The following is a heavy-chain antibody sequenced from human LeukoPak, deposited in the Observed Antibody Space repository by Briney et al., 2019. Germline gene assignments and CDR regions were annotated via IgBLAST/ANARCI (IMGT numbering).Heavy chain of an antibody. CDR3: ARATRLTYSSGWYYFDY. J-gene: IGHJ4*02. V-gene: IGHV3-53*04. Sequence: RSGGSLRLSCAASGFTVSSDYMSWVRQAPGKGLEWVSVIYSGGSTYHADSVKGRFTISRHNSKNTLYLQMNSLRAEDTAVYYCARATRLTYSSGWYYFDYWGQGTLVTVSS. D-gene: IGHD6-19*01. CDR1: GFTVSSDY. CDR2: IYSGGST.